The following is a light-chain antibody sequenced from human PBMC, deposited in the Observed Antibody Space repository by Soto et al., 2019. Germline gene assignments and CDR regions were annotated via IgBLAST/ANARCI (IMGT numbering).Light chain of an antibody. V-gene: IGKV1-8*01. Sequence: AIRMTQSPSSFSASTGDRVTITCRASQGISSYLAWYQQKPGKAPKLLIYAASTLQSGVPSRFSGSGSGTDFTLTISCLQSEDFATYYCQQYCSYPQTFGQGTKV. J-gene: IGKJ1*01. CDR3: QQYCSYPQT. CDR2: AAS. CDR1: QGISSY.